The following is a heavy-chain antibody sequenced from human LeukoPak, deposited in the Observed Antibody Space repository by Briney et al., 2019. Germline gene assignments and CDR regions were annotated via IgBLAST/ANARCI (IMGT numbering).Heavy chain of an antibody. CDR3: ATYSSSNGREFQY. CDR1: GFTVSNNY. V-gene: IGHV3-7*01. Sequence: GGSLRLSCAASGFTVSNNYMSWVRQASGKGLEWVANIQQHGSETYYVDSVKGRFTISRDNAKNSLYLQMNSLRAEDTAVYYCATYSSSNGREFQYWGQGTLVTVSS. CDR2: IQQHGSET. J-gene: IGHJ1*01. D-gene: IGHD2-2*01.